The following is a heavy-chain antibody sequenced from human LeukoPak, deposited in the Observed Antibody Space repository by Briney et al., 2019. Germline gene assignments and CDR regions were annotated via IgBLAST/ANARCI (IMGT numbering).Heavy chain of an antibody. D-gene: IGHD6-13*01. CDR1: GGSISSSSYY. CDR2: IYYSGST. J-gene: IGHJ5*02. CDR3: ARFAAAGYNWFDP. Sequence: SETLFLTCTVSGGSISSSSYYWGWIRQPPGKGLEWIGSIYYSGSTCYNPSLKSRVTISVNTSKNQFSLKLSSVTAADTAVYYCARFAAAGYNWFDPWGQGTLVTVSS. V-gene: IGHV4-39*07.